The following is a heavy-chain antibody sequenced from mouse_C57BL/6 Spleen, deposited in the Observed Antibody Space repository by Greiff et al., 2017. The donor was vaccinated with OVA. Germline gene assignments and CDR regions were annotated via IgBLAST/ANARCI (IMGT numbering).Heavy chain of an antibody. D-gene: IGHD1-1*01. CDR3: ARYYTTVVATNYYAMDY. V-gene: IGHV1-7*01. J-gene: IGHJ4*01. Sequence: VKLQESGAELAKPGASVKLSCKASGYTFTSYWMHWVKQRPGQGLEWIGYINPSSGYTKYNQKFKDKATLTADKSSSTAYMQLSSLTYEDSAVYYCARYYTTVVATNYYAMDYWGQGTSVTVSS. CDR2: INPSSGYT. CDR1: GYTFTSYW.